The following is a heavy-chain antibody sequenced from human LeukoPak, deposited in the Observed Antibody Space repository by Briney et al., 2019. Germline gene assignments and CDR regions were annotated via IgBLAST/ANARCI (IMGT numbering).Heavy chain of an antibody. CDR3: ARAAMVRGVIGWFDP. J-gene: IGHJ5*02. Sequence: GGSLRLSCAASGFTFSSYSMNWVRQAPGKGPEWVSSISSSSSYTYYADSVKGRFTISRDNAKNSLYLQMNSLRAEDTAVYYCARAAMVRGVIGWFDPWGQGTLVTVSS. CDR1: GFTFSSYS. V-gene: IGHV3-21*01. CDR2: ISSSSSYT. D-gene: IGHD3-10*01.